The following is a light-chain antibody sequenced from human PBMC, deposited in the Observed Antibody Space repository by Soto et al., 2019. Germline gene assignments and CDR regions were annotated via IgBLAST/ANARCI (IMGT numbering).Light chain of an antibody. Sequence: DIVLTQSTPTLSVFPGERAALSCRASQSIRSNLAWYQQKPGQAPRLLIYGASTRATGIPARFSGSGCGTDFTLTISSLQSEDFAIYYCQQYKNWPPITFGQGTRLEIK. V-gene: IGKV3D-15*01. CDR2: GAS. J-gene: IGKJ5*01. CDR1: QSIRSN. CDR3: QQYKNWPPIT.